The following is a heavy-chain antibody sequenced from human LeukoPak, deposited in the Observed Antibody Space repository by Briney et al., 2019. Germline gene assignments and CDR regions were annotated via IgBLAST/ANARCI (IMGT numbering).Heavy chain of an antibody. CDR3: ARAYPTFTGYFDY. CDR1: GGSISSSSYY. Sequence: KPSETLSLTCTVSGGSISSSSYYWGWIRQPPGKGLEWIGSIYHSGSTYYNPSLRSRVTISVDTSKNQFSLKLSSVTAADTAVYYCARAYPTFTGYFDYWGQGTLVTVSS. D-gene: IGHD7-27*01. J-gene: IGHJ4*02. V-gene: IGHV4-39*07. CDR2: IYHSGST.